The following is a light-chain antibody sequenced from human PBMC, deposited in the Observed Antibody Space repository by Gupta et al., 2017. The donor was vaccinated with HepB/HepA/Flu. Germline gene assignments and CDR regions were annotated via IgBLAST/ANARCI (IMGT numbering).Light chain of an antibody. Sequence: DIQMTQSPSSLSASVGDRVTITCRASQSINRYVNWYQQTPGRAPKLLIYAASSLQSGVPSRFSGSGSGTDFALTISRLQPEDFVTYYCQQRYSSPWTFGQGTKVEIK. V-gene: IGKV1-39*01. CDR3: QQRYSSPWT. J-gene: IGKJ1*01. CDR2: AAS. CDR1: QSINRY.